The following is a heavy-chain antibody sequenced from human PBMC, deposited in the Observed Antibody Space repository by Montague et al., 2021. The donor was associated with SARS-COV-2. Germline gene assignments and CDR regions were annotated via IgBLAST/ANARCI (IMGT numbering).Heavy chain of an antibody. CDR1: GFIFSTYG. CDR3: ARDRDYYDSSGHYYEIDY. V-gene: IGHV3-33*08. Sequence: LRLSCSVSGFIFSTYGMHWVRQAPGKGLEWVAVIWYDGSNKYYADSVKGRFTISRDNSKNTLYLQMNSLRAEDTAVYYCARDRDYYDSSGHYYEIDYWGQGTLVTVSS. J-gene: IGHJ4*02. CDR2: IWYDGSNK. D-gene: IGHD3-22*01.